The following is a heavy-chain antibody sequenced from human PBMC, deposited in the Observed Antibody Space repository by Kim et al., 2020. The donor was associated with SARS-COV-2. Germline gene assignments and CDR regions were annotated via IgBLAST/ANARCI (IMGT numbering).Heavy chain of an antibody. CDR1: GFTFSSYA. CDR3: ARDHVRGLPTLQYYYYY. Sequence: GGSLRLSCAASGFTFSSYAMHWVRQAPGKGLEWVAVISYDGSNKYYADSVKGRFTISRDNSKNTLYLQMNSLRAEDTAVYYCARDHVRGLPTLQYYYYY. J-gene: IGHJ6*01. V-gene: IGHV3-30-3*01. CDR2: ISYDGSNK. D-gene: IGHD4-4*01.